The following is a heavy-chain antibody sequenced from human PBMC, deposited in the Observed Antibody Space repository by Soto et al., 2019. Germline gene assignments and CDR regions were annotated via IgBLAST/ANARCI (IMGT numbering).Heavy chain of an antibody. CDR1: GFTFSSYW. Sequence: EVQLVESGGGLVQPGGSLRLSCAASGFTFSSYWMSWVRQAPGKGLEWVANIKQDGSEKYYVDSVKGRFTISRDNAKNSLYLQMNSLRAEDTAVHYCARDGRYYYDSSGFDYWGQGTLVTVSS. J-gene: IGHJ4*02. D-gene: IGHD3-22*01. CDR3: ARDGRYYYDSSGFDY. V-gene: IGHV3-7*05. CDR2: IKQDGSEK.